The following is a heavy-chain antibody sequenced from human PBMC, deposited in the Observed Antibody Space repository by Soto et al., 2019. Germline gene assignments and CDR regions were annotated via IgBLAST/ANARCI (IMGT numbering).Heavy chain of an antibody. CDR3: ARDLIPPKRVRAWVDAIRYYYGMDV. J-gene: IGHJ6*02. CDR1: GFTFSSYS. Sequence: EVQLVESGGGLVKPGGSLRLSCAASGFTFSSYSMNWVRQAPGKGLEWVSSISSSSSYIYYADSVKGRFTISRDNAKNSRYLQMNSLRAEDTAVYYCARDLIPPKRVRAWVDAIRYYYGMDVWGQGTTVTVSS. V-gene: IGHV3-21*01. CDR2: ISSSSSYI. D-gene: IGHD2-8*01.